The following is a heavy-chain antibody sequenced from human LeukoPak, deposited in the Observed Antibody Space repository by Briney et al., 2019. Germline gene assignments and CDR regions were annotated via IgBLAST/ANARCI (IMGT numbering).Heavy chain of an antibody. Sequence: GGSLRLSCVGSGFTVSDFYMSWVRQAPGKGLEWVSAISGSGYSTYYADSVKSRFTISRDNSKNTLYLQMNSLRAEDTAVYYCAKEAGYSGYDYPDYWGQGTLVTVSS. CDR3: AKEAGYSGYDYPDY. V-gene: IGHV3-23*01. J-gene: IGHJ4*02. D-gene: IGHD5-12*01. CDR1: GFTVSDFY. CDR2: ISGSGYST.